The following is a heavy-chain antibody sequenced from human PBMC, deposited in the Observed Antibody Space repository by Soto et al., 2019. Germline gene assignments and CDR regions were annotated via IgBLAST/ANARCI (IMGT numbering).Heavy chain of an antibody. D-gene: IGHD6-19*01. CDR2: ISGSGGST. CDR3: AKDPTIAVARGEYYYYGMDV. J-gene: IGHJ6*02. Sequence: GGSLRLSCAASGFTFSSYAMSWVRQAPGKGLEWVSAISGSGGSTYYADAVKGGFTISGDNSKNTLYLQMNSLRAEDTAVYYCAKDPTIAVARGEYYYYGMDVWGQGTTVTVSS. CDR1: GFTFSSYA. V-gene: IGHV3-23*01.